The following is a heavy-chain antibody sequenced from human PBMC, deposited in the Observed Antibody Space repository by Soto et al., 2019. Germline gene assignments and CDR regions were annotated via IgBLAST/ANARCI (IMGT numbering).Heavy chain of an antibody. J-gene: IGHJ6*03. D-gene: IGHD3-10*01. CDR1: GFTFSSYA. Sequence: EVQLLESGGGLVQPGGSLRLSCAASGFTFSSYAMSWVRQAPGKGMEWVSAISGSGGSTYYADSVKGRFTISRDNSKNTLDPQMNSLRAEDTAVYYCANVEGVIYYYYYMDVWGKGTTVTVSS. CDR3: ANVEGVIYYYYYMDV. V-gene: IGHV3-23*01. CDR2: ISGSGGST.